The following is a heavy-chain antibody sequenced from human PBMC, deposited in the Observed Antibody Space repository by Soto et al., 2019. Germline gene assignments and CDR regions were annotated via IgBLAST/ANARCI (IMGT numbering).Heavy chain of an antibody. J-gene: IGHJ5*02. D-gene: IGHD3-22*01. V-gene: IGHV4-31*03. CDR1: GGSISSGGYY. CDR3: ARGITMIVVVTLRPNCFDP. Sequence: PSETLSLTCTVSGGSISSGGYYWSWIRQHPGKGLEWIGYIYYSGSTYYNPSLKSRVTISVDTSKNQFSLKLSSVTAADTAVYYCARGITMIVVVTLRPNCFDPWGQGTLVT. CDR2: IYYSGST.